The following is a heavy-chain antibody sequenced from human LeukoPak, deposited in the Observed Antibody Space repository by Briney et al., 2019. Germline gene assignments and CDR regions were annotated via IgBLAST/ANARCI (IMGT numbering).Heavy chain of an antibody. CDR1: GYTFRNYL. CDR2: ISGSVDST. V-gene: IGHV3-23*01. Sequence: GESLKISCKASGYTFRNYLIAWVRQVPGKGLEWVSGISGSVDSTYHADSVKGRFTISRDNSKNTVYLQMNSLRAEDTAVYYCAKGEGYSSGGGYFDYWGQGTLVTVSS. J-gene: IGHJ4*02. D-gene: IGHD6-25*01. CDR3: AKGEGYSSGGGYFDY.